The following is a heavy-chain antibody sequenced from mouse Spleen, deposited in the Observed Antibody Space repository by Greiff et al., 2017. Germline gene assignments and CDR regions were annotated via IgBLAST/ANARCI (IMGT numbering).Heavy chain of an antibody. V-gene: IGHV1-69*02. D-gene: IGHD1-1*01. J-gene: IGHJ2*01. CDR2: IDPSDSYT. CDR3: ARHYYGSSPYYFDY. CDR1: GYTFTSYW. Sequence: QVQLQQPGAELVRPGSSVKLSCEASGYTFTSYWMHWVKQRPGQGLEWIGEIDPSDSYTNYNQKFKGKATLTVDKSSSTAYMQLSSLTSEDSAVYYCARHYYGSSPYYFDYWGQGTTLTVSS.